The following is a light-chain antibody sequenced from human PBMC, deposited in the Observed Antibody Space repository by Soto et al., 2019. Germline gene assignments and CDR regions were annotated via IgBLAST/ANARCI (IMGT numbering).Light chain of an antibody. J-gene: IGKJ1*01. CDR2: DAS. CDR1: QNFDSW. CDR3: QHYRPYLWT. Sequence: DIPMTQSPSTLSASVGDRVTITCRASQNFDSWLAWYQQKPGKAPKFLIYDASTLERAVPSRFRGSGYGTEFTLTISSLQPDDFATYYCQHYRPYLWTFGQGTKVEIK. V-gene: IGKV1-5*01.